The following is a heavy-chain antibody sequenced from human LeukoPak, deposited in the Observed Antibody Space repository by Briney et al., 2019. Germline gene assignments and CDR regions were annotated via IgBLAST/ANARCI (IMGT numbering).Heavy chain of an antibody. D-gene: IGHD3-22*01. V-gene: IGHV5-51*01. CDR3: ARRYHYESRGYYLDN. CDR2: IYPDDSNT. J-gene: IGHJ4*02. Sequence: GESLKISCKGFGYRFANYWIGWVRQMPGKGLEWMGIIYPDDSNTRYSPSFQGQVSISADKSISTAYLQWSSLKASDTAMYYCARRYHYESRGYYLDNWGQGTLVTVSP. CDR1: GYRFANYW.